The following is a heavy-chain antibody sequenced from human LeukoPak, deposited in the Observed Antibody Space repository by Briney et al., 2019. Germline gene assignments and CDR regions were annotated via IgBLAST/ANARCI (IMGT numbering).Heavy chain of an antibody. D-gene: IGHD6-19*01. Sequence: SGGSLRLSCAASGFTFSSYGMHWVRQAPGKGLEWVAFIRYDGSNKYYADSVKGRFTISRDNSKNTLYLQMNSLRAEDTAVYYCAKEIKRIAVADYWGQGTLVTVSS. J-gene: IGHJ4*02. CDR1: GFTFSSYG. V-gene: IGHV3-30*02. CDR3: AKEIKRIAVADY. CDR2: IRYDGSNK.